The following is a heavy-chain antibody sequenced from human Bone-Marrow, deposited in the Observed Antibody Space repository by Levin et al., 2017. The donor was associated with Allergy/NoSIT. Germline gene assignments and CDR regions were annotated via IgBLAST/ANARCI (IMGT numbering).Heavy chain of an antibody. CDR2: INSDGSNT. CDR1: GFTFIDSF. Sequence: LSLTCAASGFTFIDSFMHWVRQAPGKGLVWVSLINSDGSNTVYADSVTGRFIVSRDNAKNTVYLQMNSLTAEDTGIYYCARDYYYRMDVWGQGTTVTVSS. CDR3: ARDYYYRMDV. J-gene: IGHJ6*02. V-gene: IGHV3-74*01.